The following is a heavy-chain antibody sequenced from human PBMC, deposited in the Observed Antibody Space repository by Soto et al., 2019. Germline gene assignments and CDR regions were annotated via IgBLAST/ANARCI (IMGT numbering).Heavy chain of an antibody. Sequence: GGSLRLSCAVSGDTFSSYTMHWVRQAPGKGLEWVAVISYDGIIKYSADSVKGRFTISRDNSKSTLYLQMNSLRAEDTAVYYCATDKAYCGGDCSYYYYYGMDVWGQGTTVTVSS. CDR1: GDTFSSYT. CDR3: ATDKAYCGGDCSYYYYYGMDV. D-gene: IGHD2-21*02. J-gene: IGHJ6*02. CDR2: ISYDGIIK. V-gene: IGHV3-30-3*01.